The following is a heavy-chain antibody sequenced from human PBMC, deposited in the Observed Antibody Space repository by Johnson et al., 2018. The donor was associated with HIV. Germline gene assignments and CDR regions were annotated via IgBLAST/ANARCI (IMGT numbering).Heavy chain of an antibody. CDR3: AKGSTLWNPRLGDAFDF. J-gene: IGHJ3*01. CDR2: ISWNSDNI. Sequence: RQVPGKGLEWVSGISWNSDNIAYGDSVKGRFTISRDNVKNSLYLQMNSLTAEDTALYYCAKGSTLWNPRLGDAFDFWGQGTLVTVSS. D-gene: IGHD1-1*01. V-gene: IGHV3-9*01.